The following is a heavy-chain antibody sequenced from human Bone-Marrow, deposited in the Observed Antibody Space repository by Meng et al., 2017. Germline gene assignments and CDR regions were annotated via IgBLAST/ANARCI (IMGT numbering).Heavy chain of an antibody. V-gene: IGHV3-48*03. CDR2: ISSSGSTI. D-gene: IGHD3-22*01. J-gene: IGHJ4*02. CDR3: ARDQGVRYDSSRMDY. Sequence: GESLKISCAASGFTFSNSDMNWVRQAPGKGLEWVSYISSSGSTIYYADSVKGRFTISRDNAKNSLYLQMNSLRAEDTAVYYCARDQGVRYDSSRMDYWGQGTLVTVSS. CDR1: GFTFSNSD.